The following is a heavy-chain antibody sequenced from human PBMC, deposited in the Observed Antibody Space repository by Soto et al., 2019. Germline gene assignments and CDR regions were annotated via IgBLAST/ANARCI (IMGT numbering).Heavy chain of an antibody. CDR3: ARGDYGGNPPLDY. CDR2: IYYSGST. CDR1: GGSVSSGSYY. V-gene: IGHV4-61*01. D-gene: IGHD4-17*01. J-gene: IGHJ4*02. Sequence: PSETLSLTCTVSGGSVSSGSYYWSWIRQPPGKGLEWIGYIYYSGSTNYNPSLKSRVTISVDTSKNQFSLKLSSVTAADTAVYYCARGDYGGNPPLDYWGQGTLVTVSS.